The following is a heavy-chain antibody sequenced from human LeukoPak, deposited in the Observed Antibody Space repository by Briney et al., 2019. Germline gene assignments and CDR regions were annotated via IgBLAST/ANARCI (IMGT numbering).Heavy chain of an antibody. CDR2: INSDSGFT. J-gene: IGHJ5*02. CDR3: ARNFDMKGFDP. V-gene: IGHV1-2*02. D-gene: IGHD3-9*01. CDR1: GYTFTGNY. Sequence: ASVKVSCKASGYTFTGNYMNWVRQAPGQGLEWMGWINSDSGFTKYAQKFQGRVTMTRDTSITTVYMDLTRLTSDDTAVYYCARNFDMKGFDPWGQGTLVTVSS.